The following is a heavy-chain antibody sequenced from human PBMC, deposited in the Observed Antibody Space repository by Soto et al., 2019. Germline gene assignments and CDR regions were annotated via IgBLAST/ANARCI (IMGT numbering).Heavy chain of an antibody. D-gene: IGHD3-10*01. V-gene: IGHV4-4*02. CDR1: GGSISSRKW. CDR3: ESKFGELLADAFDI. Sequence: QVQLQESGPGLVKSSGTLSLTCAVSGGSISSRKWWSWVRQPPGKGLEWIGEIYHSGSANYNPSLKSRVTISVDKSKSQFSLKMNSVTAADSAVYYCESKFGELLADAFDIWGQGTMVTVSS. CDR2: IYHSGSA. J-gene: IGHJ3*02.